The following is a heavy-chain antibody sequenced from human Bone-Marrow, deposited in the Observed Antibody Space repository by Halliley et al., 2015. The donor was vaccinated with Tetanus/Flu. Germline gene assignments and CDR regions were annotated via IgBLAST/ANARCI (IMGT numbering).Heavy chain of an antibody. D-gene: IGHD3-10*02. CDR2: IFSGDTT. Sequence: SIIFSGDTTYYADSVKGRFTISRDDSSNTLYLEMRSLRAEDTGLYYCARGDYFVPTGLFSGAFDIWGRGTTVTVSS. J-gene: IGHJ3*02. V-gene: IGHV3-53*01. CDR3: ARGDYFVPTGLFSGAFDI.